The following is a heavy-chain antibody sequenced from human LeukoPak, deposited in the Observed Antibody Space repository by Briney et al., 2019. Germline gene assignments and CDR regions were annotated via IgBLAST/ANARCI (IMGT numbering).Heavy chain of an antibody. CDR1: GFTFSSYA. CDR3: AKDRTPFGVVYYFDY. CDR2: ISGSGGST. Sequence: GGSLRLSCAASGFTFSSYAMSWVRQAPGKGLEWVSAISGSGGSTYYADSVKGRFTISRDNSKNTLYLQMNSLRAADTAVYYCAKDRTPFGVVYYFDYWGQGTLVTVSS. D-gene: IGHD3-3*01. V-gene: IGHV3-23*01. J-gene: IGHJ4*02.